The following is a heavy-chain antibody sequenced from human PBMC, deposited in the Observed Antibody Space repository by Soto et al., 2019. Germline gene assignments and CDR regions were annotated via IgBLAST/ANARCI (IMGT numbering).Heavy chain of an antibody. J-gene: IGHJ4*02. D-gene: IGHD3-10*01. V-gene: IGHV1-46*03. CDR3: ARGFFGSGSFYRPPYFHL. Sequence: QLVQSGAEVKKPGASVKVSCKASGYTFTSHYLQWVRQAPGQGLEWMGIINPIGGTPTYAQKFQGRITTTRDTSTSTVSMELSTPTSDDTAVYFCARGFFGSGSFYRPPYFHLWGQGTLLTVSS. CDR1: GYTFTSHY. CDR2: INPIGGTP.